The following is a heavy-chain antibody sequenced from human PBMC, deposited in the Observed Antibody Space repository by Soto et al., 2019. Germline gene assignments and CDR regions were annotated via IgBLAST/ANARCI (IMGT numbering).Heavy chain of an antibody. V-gene: IGHV3-9*01. Sequence: GGSLRLSCAASGFTFDDYAMHWVRQAPGKGLEWVSGISWNSGSIGYADSVKGRFTISRDNAKNSLYLQMNSLRAEDAALYYCAKDIGGGNPHCYYGMDVWGQGTTVTVSS. D-gene: IGHD2-15*01. CDR2: ISWNSGSI. CDR1: GFTFDDYA. J-gene: IGHJ6*02. CDR3: AKDIGGGNPHCYYGMDV.